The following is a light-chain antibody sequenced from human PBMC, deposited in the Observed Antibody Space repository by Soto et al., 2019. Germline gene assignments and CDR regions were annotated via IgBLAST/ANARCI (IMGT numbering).Light chain of an antibody. V-gene: IGKV3-15*01. J-gene: IGKJ1*01. CDR2: GAS. CDR1: QSVGSN. CDR3: QQYNNWPKM. Sequence: EIVMTQSPATLSVSPCERAILSWRASQSVGSNLAWYQQKPGQAPRLLISGASTRATGIPARFSGSGSGTEFTLTISSLQSEDFAVYYCQQYNNWPKMFGQGTKVDIK.